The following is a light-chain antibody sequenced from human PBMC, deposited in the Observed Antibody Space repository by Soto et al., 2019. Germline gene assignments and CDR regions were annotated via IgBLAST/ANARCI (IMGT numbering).Light chain of an antibody. V-gene: IGKV3-15*01. Sequence: PGEGASLSCRASQSVSSGAFAWYRQKPGQAPGLLIYGASKRATGIPARFSGSGSGTEFTLTISSLQSEDFAVYYCQQYNNWPPITFGQGTRLEIK. CDR1: QSVSSGA. J-gene: IGKJ5*01. CDR2: GAS. CDR3: QQYNNWPPIT.